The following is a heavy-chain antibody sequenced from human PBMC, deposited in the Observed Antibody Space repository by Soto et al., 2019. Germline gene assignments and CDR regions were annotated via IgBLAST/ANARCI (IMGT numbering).Heavy chain of an antibody. CDR2: ISYTGRT. Sequence: TLSLICTCSSCSISGDANFWIWIGHLPWRGLEWIGYISYTGRTYYTPSLNSRLTISLDTSKNLFSLRLSAVTAADTAVYFCARGSFSSSSSWFDPWGQGTLVPVSS. V-gene: IGHV4-31*03. CDR1: SCSISGDANF. J-gene: IGHJ5*02. CDR3: ARGSFSSSSSWFDP. D-gene: IGHD6-6*01.